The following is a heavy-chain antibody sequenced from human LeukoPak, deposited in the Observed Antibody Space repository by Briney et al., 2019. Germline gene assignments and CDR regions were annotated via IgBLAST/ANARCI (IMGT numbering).Heavy chain of an antibody. CDR2: ISSSSSYI. J-gene: IGHJ4*02. V-gene: IGHV3-21*01. CDR3: ARDRRDGSTSSGFDY. D-gene: IGHD2-2*01. Sequence: GGSLRLSCAASGFSFSDSVMSWVRQAPGEGLEWGSSISSSSSYIYYADSVKGRFTISRDNAKNSLYLQMNSLRAEDTAVYDCARDRRDGSTSSGFDYWGQGTLVTVSS. CDR1: GFSFSDSV.